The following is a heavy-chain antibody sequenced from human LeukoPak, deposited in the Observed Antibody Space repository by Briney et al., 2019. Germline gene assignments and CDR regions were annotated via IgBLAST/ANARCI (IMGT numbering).Heavy chain of an antibody. CDR1: GYTFFSYN. Sequence: GASVKVSCKASGYTFFSYNINWVRQAPGQGLEWMGWINAGNGNTKYSQKFQGRVTITRDTSASTAYMELSSLRSEDTAVYYCARPNLRDQDAFDIWGQGTMVTVSS. J-gene: IGHJ3*02. CDR2: INAGNGNT. CDR3: ARPNLRDQDAFDI. V-gene: IGHV1-3*01. D-gene: IGHD2-2*01.